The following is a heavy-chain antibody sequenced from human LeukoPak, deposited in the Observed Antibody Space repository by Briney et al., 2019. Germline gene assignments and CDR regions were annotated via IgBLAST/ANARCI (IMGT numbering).Heavy chain of an antibody. V-gene: IGHV1-46*01. CDR3: ARAPLELGDRFDP. CDR2: INPSGGST. J-gene: IGHJ5*02. CDR1: GYTFTSYE. Sequence: RRASVRVSCKASGYTFTSYEMHWVRQAPGQGLEWMGLINPSGGSTNYAQKFQGRVTMTRDMSTSTVYMELSSLRSEDTAVYYCARAPLELGDRFDPGGQGTLVTVSS. D-gene: IGHD1-7*01.